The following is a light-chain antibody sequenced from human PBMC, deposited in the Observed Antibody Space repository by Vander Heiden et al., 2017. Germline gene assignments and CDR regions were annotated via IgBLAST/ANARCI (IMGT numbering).Light chain of an antibody. CDR2: LGS. CDR3: RQALQTPTA. CDR1: QSLLHSNGYNC. J-gene: IGKJ5*01. Sequence: VMTASPLSLPVTPGEPASISCRSSQSLLHSNGYNCLDWYLQKPGQSPQLLIYLGSNRASGVPDRFSDSGSGTDFTLKISRVEAEDVGVYYCRQALQTPTAFGQGTRLXIK. V-gene: IGKV2-28*01.